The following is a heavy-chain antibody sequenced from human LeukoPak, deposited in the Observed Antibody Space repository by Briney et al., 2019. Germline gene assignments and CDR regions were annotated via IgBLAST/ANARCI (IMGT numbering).Heavy chain of an antibody. Sequence: GASVKVSCKASGGTFSSYAISWVRQAPGQGLEWMGGIILIFGTANYAQKFQGRVTITADESTSTAYMELSSLRSEDTAVYYCAREKAAYYDSSGYQPLFYWGQGTLVTVSS. CDR1: GGTFSSYA. D-gene: IGHD3-22*01. J-gene: IGHJ4*02. CDR3: AREKAAYYDSSGYQPLFY. CDR2: IILIFGTA. V-gene: IGHV1-69*13.